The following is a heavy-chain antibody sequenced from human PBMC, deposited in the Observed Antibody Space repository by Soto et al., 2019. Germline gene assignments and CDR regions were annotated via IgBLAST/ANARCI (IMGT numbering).Heavy chain of an antibody. Sequence: GVSVKVSCKVSGYTLTELSMHWVRQAPGKGLEWMGGFDPEDGETIYAQKVQGRVTMTEDTSTDTAYMELSSLRSEYTAVYYCATDTGIMITFGGVIENRVGRPHYYYGMDVWGQGTTVTVSS. D-gene: IGHD3-16*02. J-gene: IGHJ6*02. V-gene: IGHV1-24*01. CDR2: FDPEDGET. CDR1: GYTLTELS. CDR3: ATDTGIMITFGGVIENRVGRPHYYYGMDV.